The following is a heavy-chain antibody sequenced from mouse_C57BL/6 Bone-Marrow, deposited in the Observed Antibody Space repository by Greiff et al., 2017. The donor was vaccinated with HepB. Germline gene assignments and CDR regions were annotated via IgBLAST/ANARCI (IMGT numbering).Heavy chain of an antibody. D-gene: IGHD1-1*01. J-gene: IGHJ1*03. V-gene: IGHV1-4*01. CDR2: INPSSGYN. CDR3: ARGITTVVEYFDV. CDR1: GYTFTSYT. Sequence: QVQLQQSGAELARPGASVKMSCKASGYTFTSYTMHWVKQRPGQGLEWIGYINPSSGYNKYNQKFKDKATLTADKSSSTAYMQLSSLTSEDSAVYYCARGITTVVEYFDVWGTGTTVTVSS.